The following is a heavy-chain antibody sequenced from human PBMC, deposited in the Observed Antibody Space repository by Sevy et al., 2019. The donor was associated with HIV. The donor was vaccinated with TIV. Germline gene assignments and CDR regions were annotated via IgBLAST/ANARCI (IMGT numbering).Heavy chain of an antibody. V-gene: IGHV1-8*01. Sequence: ASVKVSCKASGYTFTSYDINWVRQATGQGLEWMGWMNPNSGNTGYAQKFQGRVTMTRNTSISTAYMELSSLRSEDTAVYHCARGGGATGLNWFDPWGHGTLVTVSS. CDR2: MNPNSGNT. CDR3: ARGGGATGLNWFDP. J-gene: IGHJ5*02. D-gene: IGHD1-26*01. CDR1: GYTFTSYD.